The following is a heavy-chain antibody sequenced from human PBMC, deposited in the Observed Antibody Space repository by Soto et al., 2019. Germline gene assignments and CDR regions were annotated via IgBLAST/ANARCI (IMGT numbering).Heavy chain of an antibody. CDR3: ARDSHKYCSGGSCYFLFLRSSTDNEYFQH. J-gene: IGHJ1*01. CDR2: ISAYNGNT. CDR1: GYTFTSYG. V-gene: IGHV1-18*01. Sequence: ASVKVSCKASGYTFTSYGISWVRQAPGQGLEWMGWISAYNGNTNYAQKLQGRVTMTTDTSTSTAYMELRSLRSDDTAVYYCARDSHKYCSGGSCYFLFLRSSTDNEYFQHWGQ. D-gene: IGHD2-15*01.